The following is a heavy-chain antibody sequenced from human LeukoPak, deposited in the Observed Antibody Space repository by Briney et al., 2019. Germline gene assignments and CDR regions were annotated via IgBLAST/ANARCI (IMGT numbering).Heavy chain of an antibody. J-gene: IGHJ4*02. Sequence: GRSLRLSCAASGFTFSSYAMRWVRQAPGKGLEWVAVISYDGSNKYYADSVKGRFTISRDNSKNTLYLQMNSLRAEDTAVYYCARDVGSSWYEPFDYWGQGTLVTVSS. CDR1: GFTFSSYA. CDR2: ISYDGSNK. V-gene: IGHV3-30*01. CDR3: ARDVGSSWYEPFDY. D-gene: IGHD6-13*01.